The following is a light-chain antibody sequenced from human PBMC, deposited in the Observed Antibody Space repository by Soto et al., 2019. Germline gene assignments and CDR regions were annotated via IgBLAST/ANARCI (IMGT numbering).Light chain of an antibody. J-gene: IGLJ2*01. CDR2: EVS. V-gene: IGLV2-14*01. CDR3: NSYTSSTTLV. CDR1: SSDVGGYNY. Sequence: QSVLTQPASVSGSPGQSITISCTGTSSDVGGYNYVSWYQQHPGKAPKLIIYEVSNRPSGVSNRFSGSKSGNTAFLTISGLQAEDEADYYCNSYTSSTTLVFGGGTQL.